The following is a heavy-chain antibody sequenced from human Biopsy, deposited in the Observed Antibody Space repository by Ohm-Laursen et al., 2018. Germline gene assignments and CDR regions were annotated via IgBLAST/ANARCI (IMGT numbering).Heavy chain of an antibody. CDR1: GFTFEDYA. J-gene: IGHJ4*02. Sequence: SLRLSCAAFGFTFEDYAMHWVRQVPGKGLEWVSGISWSSAHIDYADSVKGRFTISRDNAKKSLYLQMNSLRAEDTALYYRVKATASYDSRGYYYDYWGQGTLVTVSS. CDR3: VKATASYDSRGYYYDY. D-gene: IGHD3-22*01. V-gene: IGHV3-9*01. CDR2: ISWSSAHI.